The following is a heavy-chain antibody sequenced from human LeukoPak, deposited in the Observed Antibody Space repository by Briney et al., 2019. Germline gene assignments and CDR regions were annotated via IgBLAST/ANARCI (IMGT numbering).Heavy chain of an antibody. CDR1: GFTFTSYS. Sequence: GGSLRLSCAASGFTFTSYSMNWVRQAPGKGLEWISSISSSSGYIYYADSVKGRFTISRDNAKNSLYLQMNSLRAEDTAVYYCARGKYGDYASDYWGQGTLVTVSS. V-gene: IGHV3-21*01. D-gene: IGHD4-17*01. CDR2: ISSSSGYI. CDR3: ARGKYGDYASDY. J-gene: IGHJ4*02.